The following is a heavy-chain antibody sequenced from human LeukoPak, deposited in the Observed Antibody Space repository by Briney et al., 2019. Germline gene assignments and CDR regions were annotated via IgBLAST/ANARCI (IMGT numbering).Heavy chain of an antibody. Sequence: GGSLRLSCAASGFALSSHWMTWVRQVPGRGPEWVANVNRGGSETYYLDSVKGRFTISKDNAKNSLYLQMNCLRAEDTALYHCARNNGMDVWGQGTTVIVSS. J-gene: IGHJ6*02. V-gene: IGHV3-7*03. CDR1: GFALSSHW. CDR2: VNRGGSET. CDR3: ARNNGMDV.